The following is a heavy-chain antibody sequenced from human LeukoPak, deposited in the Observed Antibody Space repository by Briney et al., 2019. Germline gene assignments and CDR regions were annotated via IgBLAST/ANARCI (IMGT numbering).Heavy chain of an antibody. D-gene: IGHD3-10*01. J-gene: IGHJ4*02. CDR1: GYTFTSYG. CDR2: ISAYNGNT. V-gene: IGHV1-18*01. Sequence: ASVKVSCKASGYTFTSYGISWVRQAPGQGLEWMGWISAYNGNTNYAQKLQGRVTMTTDTSTSTAYMELRSLRSDDTAVYYCARATQCYYGSGSYTDWGQGTLVTVSS. CDR3: ARATQCYYGSGSYTD.